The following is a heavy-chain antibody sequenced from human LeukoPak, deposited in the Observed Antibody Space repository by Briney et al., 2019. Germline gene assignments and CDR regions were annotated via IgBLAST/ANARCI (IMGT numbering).Heavy chain of an antibody. CDR1: GYTFTGYY. Sequence: ASVKVSCKASGYTFTGYYMHWVRRAPGQGLEWMGRINPNSGGTNYAQKFQGRVTMTRDTSISTAYMELSRLRSDDTAVYYCARERVRGYYDSSGYPLDYWGLGTLVTVSS. D-gene: IGHD3-22*01. CDR2: INPNSGGT. CDR3: ARERVRGYYDSSGYPLDY. V-gene: IGHV1-2*06. J-gene: IGHJ4*02.